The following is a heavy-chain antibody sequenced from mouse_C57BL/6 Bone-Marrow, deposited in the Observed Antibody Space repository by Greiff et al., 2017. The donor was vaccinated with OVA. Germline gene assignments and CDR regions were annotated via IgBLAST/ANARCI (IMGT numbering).Heavy chain of an antibody. CDR1: GFTFNTYA. CDR2: IRSKSSNYAT. D-gene: IGHD2-4*01. V-gene: IGHV10-3*01. CDR3: VREARDYDRAGYYFDY. J-gene: IGHJ2*01. Sequence: EVQVVESGGGLVQPKGSLKLSCAASGFTFNTYAMHWVRQAPGKGLEWVARIRSKSSNYATYYADSVKERLTISRDDSQSMLYLQMNNLKTEDTAMYYCVREARDYDRAGYYFDYWGQGTTLTVSS.